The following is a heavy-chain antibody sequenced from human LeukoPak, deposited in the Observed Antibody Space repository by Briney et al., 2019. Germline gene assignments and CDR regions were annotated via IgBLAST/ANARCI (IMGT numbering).Heavy chain of an antibody. V-gene: IGHV3-21*01. CDR3: ARDPVYDYVWGSYRPDGDY. J-gene: IGHJ4*02. Sequence: GGSLRLSCAASGFTFSSYSMNWVRQAPGKGLEWVSSISSSSSYIYYADSVKGRFTISRDNAKNSLYLQMNSLRAEDTAVYYCARDPVYDYVWGSYRPDGDYWGQGTLVTVSS. CDR1: GFTFSSYS. D-gene: IGHD3-16*02. CDR2: ISSSSSYI.